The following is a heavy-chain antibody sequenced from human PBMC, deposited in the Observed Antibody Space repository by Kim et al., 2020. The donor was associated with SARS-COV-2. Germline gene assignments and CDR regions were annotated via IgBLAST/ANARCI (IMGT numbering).Heavy chain of an antibody. CDR3: ARDGDYVYYALDV. CDR2: IYYGGRT. Sequence: SETLSLTCTVSGGSISSYYWNWIRQPPGRGLEWIGYIYYGGRTNYNPSLKSRVTISVDTSKNQFSLKLSSVTAADTALYYCARDGDYVYYALDVWGQGTTVTVSS. CDR1: GGSISSYY. D-gene: IGHD4-17*01. V-gene: IGHV4-59*01. J-gene: IGHJ6*02.